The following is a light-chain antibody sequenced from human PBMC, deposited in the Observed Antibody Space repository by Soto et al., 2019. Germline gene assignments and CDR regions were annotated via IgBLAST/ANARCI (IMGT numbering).Light chain of an antibody. CDR1: QSINRW. CDR3: QQYNSYSWT. CDR2: DAS. V-gene: IGKV1-5*01. J-gene: IGKJ1*01. Sequence: DIEMTQSPSTLSASVGDRPTITCRASQSINRWLAWYQQKPGKXPKXXIYDASSLESGVPSRFSGNESGTEFTLNISSLQPDDCATYDRQQYNSYSWTFGQGTKGEIK.